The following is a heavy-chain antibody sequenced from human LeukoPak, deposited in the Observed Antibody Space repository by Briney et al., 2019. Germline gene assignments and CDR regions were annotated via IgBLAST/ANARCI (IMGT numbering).Heavy chain of an antibody. CDR3: ARGRYCSSTSCRDDAFDI. D-gene: IGHD2-2*01. CDR2: ISSNGGST. CDR1: GFTFSSYA. J-gene: IGHJ3*02. V-gene: IGHV3-64*01. Sequence: QAGGSLRLSCAASGFTFSSYAMHWVRQAPGKGLEYVSAISSNGGSTYYANPVKGRFTISRDNSKNTLYLQMGSLRAEDMAVYYCARGRYCSSTSCRDDAFDIWGQGTMVTVSS.